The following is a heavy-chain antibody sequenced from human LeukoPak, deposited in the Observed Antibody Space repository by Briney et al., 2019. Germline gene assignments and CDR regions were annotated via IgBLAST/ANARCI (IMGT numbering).Heavy chain of an antibody. CDR1: GYTFTSYY. V-gene: IGHV1-46*01. CDR2: INPSGGST. Sequence: ASVKVSCKASGYTFTSYYMHWVRQAPGQGLEWMGIINPSGGSTNYPQKFQGRVTMTRDTSTSTVYMELSSLRSEDTAVYYCARGVRYFAWLVVVEFGMDVWGKGTTVTVSS. J-gene: IGHJ6*04. CDR3: ARGVRYFAWLVVVEFGMDV. D-gene: IGHD3-9*01.